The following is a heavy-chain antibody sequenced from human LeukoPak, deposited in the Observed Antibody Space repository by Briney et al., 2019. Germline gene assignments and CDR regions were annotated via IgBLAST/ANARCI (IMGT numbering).Heavy chain of an antibody. Sequence: GSSVKVSCKASGGTFSSYAISWVRQAPGQGLEWMGRIIPILGIANYAQKFQGRVTITADKSTSTAYMELSSLRSEDTAVYYCARGQYVVATMYYFDYWGQGTLVTVSS. V-gene: IGHV1-69*04. CDR3: ARGQYVVATMYYFDY. J-gene: IGHJ4*02. CDR2: IIPILGIA. CDR1: GGTFSSYA. D-gene: IGHD5-12*01.